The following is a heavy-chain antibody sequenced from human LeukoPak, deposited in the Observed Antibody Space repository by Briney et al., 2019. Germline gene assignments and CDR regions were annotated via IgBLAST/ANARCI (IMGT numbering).Heavy chain of an antibody. D-gene: IGHD4-17*01. J-gene: IGHJ5*02. CDR1: XFRFADYA. Sequence: GGSLRLSCXASXFRFADYAMHWVRQPPGKGLEWVSGISWNTGNLGYADSVKGRFTISRDNAKNSLYLQMNSLRVEDTALYYCAKAPGVTTGWFDPWGQGTLVTVSS. V-gene: IGHV3-9*01. CDR3: AKAPGVTTGWFDP. CDR2: ISWNTGNL.